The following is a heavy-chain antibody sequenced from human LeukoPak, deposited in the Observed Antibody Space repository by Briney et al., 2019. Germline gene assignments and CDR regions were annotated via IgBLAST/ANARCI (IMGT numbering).Heavy chain of an antibody. CDR2: IKQDGSEK. CDR1: GFTFSSYW. V-gene: IGHV3-7*01. J-gene: IGHJ4*02. D-gene: IGHD1-7*01. CDR3: AREAVTGTIGGYYFDY. Sequence: PGGSLRLSCGASGFTFSSYWMSWVRQAPGKGLEWVANIKQDGSEKYYVDSVKGRFTISKDNAKNSLYLQMNSLRAEDTAVYYCAREAVTGTIGGYYFDYWGQGTLVTVSS.